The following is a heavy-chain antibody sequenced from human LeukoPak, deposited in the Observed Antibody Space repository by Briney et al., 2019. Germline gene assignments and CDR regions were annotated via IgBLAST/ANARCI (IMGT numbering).Heavy chain of an antibody. Sequence: ASVKVSCKVSGYTLTELSMHWVRQAPGKGLEWMGGFDPEDGETIYAQKFQGRVTMTEDTSTDTAYMKLSSLRSEDTAVYYCATGLGYCSSTSCSNWGQGTLVTVSS. CDR2: FDPEDGET. CDR1: GYTLTELS. CDR3: ATGLGYCSSTSCSN. V-gene: IGHV1-24*01. J-gene: IGHJ4*02. D-gene: IGHD2-2*01.